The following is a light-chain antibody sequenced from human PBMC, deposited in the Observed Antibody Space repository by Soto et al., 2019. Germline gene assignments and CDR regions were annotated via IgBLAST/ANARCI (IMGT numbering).Light chain of an antibody. CDR3: HEYKGY. J-gene: IGKJ2*01. CDR2: DAF. V-gene: IGKV1-5*01. CDR1: QSISSW. Sequence: DIQMTQAPSTLSASVGDRVTITCRASQSISSWLAWYQHKPGKAPTLLIYDAFSFNSGDPSRFSGRDSGSEFSLTFRDLQLDECVTYYCHEYKGYFGEGTKLDIQ.